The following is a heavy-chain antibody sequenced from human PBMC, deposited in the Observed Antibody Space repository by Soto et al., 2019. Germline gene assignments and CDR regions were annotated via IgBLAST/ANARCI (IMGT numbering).Heavy chain of an antibody. CDR1: GYTFTSYG. CDR3: ARDLWLGESFRYYFDY. J-gene: IGHJ4*01. D-gene: IGHD3-10*01. CDR2: ISAYNGNT. V-gene: IGHV1-18*01. Sequence: GASVKVSCKASGYTFTSYGISWVRQAPGQGLEWMGWISAYNGNTNYAQKLQGRVTMTTDTSTSTAYMELSSLTSEDTALYYCARDLWLGESFRYYFDYWAQGTLVTVSS.